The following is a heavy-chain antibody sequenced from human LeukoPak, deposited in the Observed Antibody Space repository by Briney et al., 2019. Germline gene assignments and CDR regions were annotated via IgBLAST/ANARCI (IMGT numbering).Heavy chain of an antibody. CDR2: IRYDGSNK. Sequence: PGGSLRLSCAASGFTFSSYGMHWVRQAPGKGLEWVAFIRYDGSNKYYADSVKGRFTISRDNAKNSLYLQMNSLRAEDTAVYYCSRDRPITIWGQGTLVTVSS. CDR1: GFTFSSYG. CDR3: SRDRPITI. V-gene: IGHV3-30*02. D-gene: IGHD6-6*01. J-gene: IGHJ4*02.